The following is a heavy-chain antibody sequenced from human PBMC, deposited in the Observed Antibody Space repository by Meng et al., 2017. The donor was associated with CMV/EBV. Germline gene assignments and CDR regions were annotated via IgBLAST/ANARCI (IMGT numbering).Heavy chain of an antibody. CDR1: GDSVSSNSAA. D-gene: IGHD5-24*01. V-gene: IGHV6-1*01. J-gene: IGHJ4*02. Sequence: LRLSCAISGDSVSSNSAAWNGIRQSPSRGLEWLGRTYYRSKWYNDYAVSVKSRITINPDTSKNQFSLQLNSVTPEDTAVYYCARDLIEMATPFDYWGQGTLVTVSS. CDR3: ARDLIEMATPFDY. CDR2: TYYRSKWYN.